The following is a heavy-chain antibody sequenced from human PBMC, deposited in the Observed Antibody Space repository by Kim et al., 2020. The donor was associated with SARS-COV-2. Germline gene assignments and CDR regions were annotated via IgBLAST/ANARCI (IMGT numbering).Heavy chain of an antibody. CDR2: INHSGST. CDR3: ARGDSSSWYRVNWFDP. CDR1: GGSFSGYY. D-gene: IGHD6-13*01. Sequence: SETLSLTCAVYGGSFSGYYWSWIRQPPGKGLEWIGEINHSGSTNYNPSLKSRVTISVDTSKNQFSLKLSSVTAADTAVYYCARGDSSSWYRVNWFDPWGQGTLVTVSS. V-gene: IGHV4-34*01. J-gene: IGHJ5*02.